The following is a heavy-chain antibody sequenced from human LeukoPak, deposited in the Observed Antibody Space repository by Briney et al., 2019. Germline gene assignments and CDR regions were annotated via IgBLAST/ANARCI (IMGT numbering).Heavy chain of an antibody. CDR1: GFTFSSYN. D-gene: IGHD3-9*01. V-gene: IGHV3-21*04. CDR2: ITSGSSYI. Sequence: GGSLRLSCAASGFTFSSYNMNWVRQAPGKGLEWVSSITSGSSYIYYADSVKGRFTISRDNSKNTLYLQMNSLRAEDTAVYYCAKGLRPYYDILTGLDYWGQGTLVTVSS. CDR3: AKGLRPYYDILTGLDY. J-gene: IGHJ4*02.